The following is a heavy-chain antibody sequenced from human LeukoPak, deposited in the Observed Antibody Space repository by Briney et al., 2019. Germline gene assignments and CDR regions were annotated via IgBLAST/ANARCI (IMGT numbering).Heavy chain of an antibody. CDR1: GFTFSTYA. CDR2: IGGSSGST. CDR3: ATSDY. Sequence: GGSLRLSCAASGFTFSTYAMSWVRQAPGKGLEWVSAIGGSSGSTNYADSVKGRFTISRDSSKNTVYLQMNSLRAEDTAVYYCATSDYWGQGTLVTVSS. V-gene: IGHV3-23*01. J-gene: IGHJ4*02.